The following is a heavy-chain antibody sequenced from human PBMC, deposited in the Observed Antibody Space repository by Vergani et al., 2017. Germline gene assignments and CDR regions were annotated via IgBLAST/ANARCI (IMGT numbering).Heavy chain of an antibody. CDR2: IWYDGSNK. V-gene: IGHV3-33*01. CDR3: ARDSSGWYRFDY. Sequence: QVQLVESGGGVVQPGRSLRLSCAASVFTFSSYGMHWVRQAPGKGLEWVAVIWYDGSNKYYADSVKGRFTISRDNSKNTLYLQMNSLRAEDTAVYYCARDSSGWYRFDYWGQGTLVTVSS. D-gene: IGHD6-19*01. CDR1: VFTFSSYG. J-gene: IGHJ4*02.